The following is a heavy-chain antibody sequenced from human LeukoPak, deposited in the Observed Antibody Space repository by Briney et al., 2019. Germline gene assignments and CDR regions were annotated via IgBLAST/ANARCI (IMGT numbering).Heavy chain of an antibody. CDR1: GGSISSYY. J-gene: IGHJ5*02. CDR2: IYYSGST. CDR3: ARVRSVAGTSVHGWFDP. D-gene: IGHD6-19*01. V-gene: IGHV4-59*01. Sequence: PSETLSLTCTVSGGSISSYYWSWIRQPPGKGLEWIGYIYYSGSTNYNPSLKSRVTISVDTSKNQFSLKLSSVTAADTAVYYCARVRSVAGTSVHGWFDPWGQGTLVTVSS.